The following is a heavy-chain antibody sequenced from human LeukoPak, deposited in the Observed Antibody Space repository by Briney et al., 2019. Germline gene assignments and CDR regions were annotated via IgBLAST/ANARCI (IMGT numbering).Heavy chain of an antibody. CDR3: ARDLISYDILTGYYTRNAFDI. D-gene: IGHD3-9*01. CDR2: INPNSGGT. J-gene: IGHJ3*02. V-gene: IGHV1-2*02. Sequence: ASVKVSCKASGYTFTGYYMHWVRQAPGQGLEWVGWINPNSGGTNYAQKFQGRVTMTRDTSISTAHMELSRLRSDDTAVYYCARDLISYDILTGYYTRNAFDIWGQGTMVTVSS. CDR1: GYTFTGYY.